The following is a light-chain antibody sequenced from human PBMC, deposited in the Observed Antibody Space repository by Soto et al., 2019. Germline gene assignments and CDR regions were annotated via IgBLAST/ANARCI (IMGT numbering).Light chain of an antibody. CDR3: SSYGGSNNYV. Sequence: QPVLTQPPSASGSPGQSVTISCTGTSSDVGGYNYVSWYQQHPGKAPKLMIYEVNKRPSGVPDRFSGSKSGNTASLTVSGLQAEDEADYYCSSYGGSNNYVFGTGTKVTVL. J-gene: IGLJ1*01. V-gene: IGLV2-8*01. CDR1: SSDVGGYNY. CDR2: EVN.